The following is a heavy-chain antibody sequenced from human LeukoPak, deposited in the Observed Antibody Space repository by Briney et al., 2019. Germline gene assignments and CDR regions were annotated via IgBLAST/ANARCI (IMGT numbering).Heavy chain of an antibody. V-gene: IGHV3-30*04. D-gene: IGHD3-16*02. CDR1: GFTFSSYA. CDR2: ISYDGSNK. Sequence: GGSLRLSCAASGFTFSSYAMHWVRQAPGKGLEWVAVISYDGSNKYYADSVKGRFTISRHNAKNSLYLQMNSLRAEDTAVYYCARVPAGVIGMKDAFDIWGQGTMVTVSS. CDR3: ARVPAGVIGMKDAFDI. J-gene: IGHJ3*02.